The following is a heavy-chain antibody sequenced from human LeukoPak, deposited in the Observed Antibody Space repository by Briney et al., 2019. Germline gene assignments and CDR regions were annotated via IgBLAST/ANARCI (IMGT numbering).Heavy chain of an antibody. Sequence: ASVKASCKASGGTFSSYAISWVRQAPGQGLEWMGGIIPIFGTANYAQKFQGRVTITADKSTSTAYMELSSLRSEDTAVYYCAGRLRYFDQGAFDIWGQGTMVTVSS. CDR3: AGRLRYFDQGAFDI. CDR1: GGTFSSYA. CDR2: IIPIFGTA. V-gene: IGHV1-69*06. D-gene: IGHD3-9*01. J-gene: IGHJ3*02.